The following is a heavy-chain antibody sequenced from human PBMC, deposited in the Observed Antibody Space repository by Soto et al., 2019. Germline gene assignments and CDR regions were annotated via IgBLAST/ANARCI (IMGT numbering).Heavy chain of an antibody. D-gene: IGHD3-9*01. J-gene: IGHJ6*02. CDR1: GFTFSSYA. V-gene: IGHV3-30-3*01. CDR2: ISYDGSNK. Sequence: PGGSLRLSCAASGFTFSSYAMHWVRQAPGKGLEWVAVISYDGSNKYYADSVKGRFTISRDNSKNTLYLQMNSLRAEDTAVYYCARDLAILTANSCYYYYGMDVWGQGTTVTVSS. CDR3: ARDLAILTANSCYYYYGMDV.